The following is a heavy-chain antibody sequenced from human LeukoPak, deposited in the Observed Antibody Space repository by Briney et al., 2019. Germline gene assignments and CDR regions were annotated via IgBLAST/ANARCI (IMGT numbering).Heavy chain of an antibody. CDR1: GGSISSYY. V-gene: IGHV4-59*08. D-gene: IGHD3-10*01. J-gene: IGHJ6*02. CDR2: IYYSGST. CDR3: ARFRSGYYGMDV. Sequence: SETLSLACTVSGGSISSYYWSWIRQPPGKGLEWIGYIYYSGSTNYNPSLKGRVTISVDTSKNQFSLKLSSVTAADTAVYYCARFRSGYYGMDVWGQGTTVTVS.